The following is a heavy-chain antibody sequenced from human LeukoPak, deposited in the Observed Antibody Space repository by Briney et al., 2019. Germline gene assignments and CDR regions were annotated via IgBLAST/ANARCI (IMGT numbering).Heavy chain of an antibody. V-gene: IGHV3-23*01. CDR2: ITSSGCAT. D-gene: IGHD5-18*01. CDR1: GFTFNIYA. Sequence: GGSLRLSCAASGFTFNIYAMSWVRQAPGKGLEWVSNITSSGCATFQADSVKDRFTISRDNSKSTLYLQMSRLRVEDTAVYYCTRRVDTAMVEGIGFDYWGQGTLVTVSS. CDR3: TRRVDTAMVEGIGFDY. J-gene: IGHJ4*02.